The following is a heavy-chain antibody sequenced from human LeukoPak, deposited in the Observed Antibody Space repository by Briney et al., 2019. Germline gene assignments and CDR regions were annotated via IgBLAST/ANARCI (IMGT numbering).Heavy chain of an antibody. J-gene: IGHJ5*02. V-gene: IGHV3-43*01. D-gene: IGHD5-18*01. CDR3: AKDPQPYSYGYGWFDP. CDR1: GFTFDDYT. Sequence: PGGSLRLSCAASGFTFDDYTMHWVRQAPGKGLEWVSLISWDGGSTYYADSVKGRFTISRDNSKNSLYLQMNSLRTEDTALYYCAKDPQPYSYGYGWFDPWGQGTLVTVSS. CDR2: ISWDGGST.